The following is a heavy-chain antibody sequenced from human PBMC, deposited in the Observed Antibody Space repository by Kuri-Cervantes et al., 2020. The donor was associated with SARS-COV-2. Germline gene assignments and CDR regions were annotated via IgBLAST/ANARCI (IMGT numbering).Heavy chain of an antibody. CDR1: GFTFSSYG. Sequence: GGSLRLSCAASGFTFSSYGVHWVRQAPGKGLEWVAFIRYDGSNKYYADSVKGRFTISRDNSKNTLYLQMNSLRAEDTAVYYCAKDLGGYDRGAFDIWGQGTMVTV. CDR3: AKDLGGYDRGAFDI. V-gene: IGHV3-30*02. J-gene: IGHJ3*02. D-gene: IGHD5-12*01. CDR2: IRYDGSNK.